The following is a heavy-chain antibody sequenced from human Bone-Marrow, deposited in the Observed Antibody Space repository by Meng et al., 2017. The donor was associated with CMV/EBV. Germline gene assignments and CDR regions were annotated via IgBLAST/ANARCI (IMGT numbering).Heavy chain of an antibody. CDR3: ARVGRLTTLNYYYGMDV. J-gene: IGHJ6*02. CDR1: GGSFSGYY. D-gene: IGHD4-11*01. CDR2: INHSGST. V-gene: IGHV4-34*01. Sequence: GSLRLSCAVYGGSFSGYYWSWIRQPPGKGLEWIGEINHSGSTNYNPSLKSRVTISVDTSKNQFSLNLSSVTAADTAVYYCARVGRLTTLNYYYGMDVWGQGTTVTVSS.